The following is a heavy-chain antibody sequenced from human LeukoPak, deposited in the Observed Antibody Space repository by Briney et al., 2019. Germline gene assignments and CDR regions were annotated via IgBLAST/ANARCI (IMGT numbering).Heavy chain of an antibody. D-gene: IGHD6-13*01. CDR1: GYTFTGYY. V-gene: IGHV1-2*02. CDR3: ARGLGAAAAIIDY. J-gene: IGHJ4*02. CDR2: INPNSGGT. Sequence: ASVKVSCKASGYTFTGYYMHWVRQAPGQGLEWMGWINPNSGGTNYAQKFQGRVTMTRDTSISTAYMELSRLRSDDTAVYYCARGLGAAAAIIDYRGQGTLVTVSS.